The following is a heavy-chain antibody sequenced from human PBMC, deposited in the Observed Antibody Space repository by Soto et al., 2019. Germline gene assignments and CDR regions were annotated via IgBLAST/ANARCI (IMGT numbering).Heavy chain of an antibody. CDR2: ISYDGSNK. J-gene: IGHJ4*02. CDR3: AKGGYSSSWYPTSPYYFDY. D-gene: IGHD6-13*01. Sequence: QVQLVESGGGVVQPGRSLRLSCAASGFTFSSYGMHWVRQAPGKGLEWVAVISYDGSNKYYADSVKGRFTISRDNSKNPLYLQMNSLRAEDTAVYYCAKGGYSSSWYPTSPYYFDYWGQGTLVTVSS. CDR1: GFTFSSYG. V-gene: IGHV3-30*18.